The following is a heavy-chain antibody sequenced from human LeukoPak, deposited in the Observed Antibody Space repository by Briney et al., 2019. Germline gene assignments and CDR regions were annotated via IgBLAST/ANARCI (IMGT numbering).Heavy chain of an antibody. CDR3: ARVAALHQFDP. J-gene: IGHJ5*02. D-gene: IGHD6-6*01. CDR1: GYTLTELS. Sequence: GASVKVSCKVSGYTLTELSMHWVRQAPGQGLEWMGWINPNSGGTNYAQKFQGRVTMTRDTSISTAYMELSRLRSDDTAVYYCARVAALHQFDPWGQGTLVTVSS. CDR2: INPNSGGT. V-gene: IGHV1-2*02.